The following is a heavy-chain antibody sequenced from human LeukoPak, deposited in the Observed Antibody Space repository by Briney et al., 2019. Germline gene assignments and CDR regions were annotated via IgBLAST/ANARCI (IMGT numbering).Heavy chain of an antibody. CDR2: INPNSGGT. CDR3: ARSYPIAAADNYFDY. J-gene: IGHJ4*02. D-gene: IGHD6-13*01. V-gene: IGHV1-2*02. Sequence: ASVKVSCKASGYTFTGYYVHWVRQAPGQGLEWMGWINPNSGGTNYAQKFQGRVTMTRDTSISTAYMELSRLRSDDTAVYYCARSYPIAAADNYFDYWGQGTLVTVSS. CDR1: GYTFTGYY.